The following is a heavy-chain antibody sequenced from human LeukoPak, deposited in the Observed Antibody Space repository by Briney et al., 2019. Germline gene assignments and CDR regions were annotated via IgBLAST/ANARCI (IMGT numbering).Heavy chain of an antibody. CDR3: ARGESNYDILTGYYGIDY. CDR1: RFTFSSYS. D-gene: IGHD3-9*01. CDR2: ISSSSTI. Sequence: GGSLRLSCAASRFTFSSYSMNWVRQAPGKGLEWVSYISSSSTIYYADSVKGRFTISRDNAKNSLYLQMNSLRAEDTAVYYCARGESNYDILTGYYGIDYWGQGTLVTVSS. V-gene: IGHV3-48*01. J-gene: IGHJ4*02.